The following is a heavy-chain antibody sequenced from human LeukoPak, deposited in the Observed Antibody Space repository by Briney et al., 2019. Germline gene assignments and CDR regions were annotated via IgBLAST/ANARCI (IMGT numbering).Heavy chain of an antibody. CDR2: IYYSGNT. V-gene: IGHV4-59*08. CDR3: ARGPYSYDSSGAFDI. CDR1: GGSISNYY. Sequence: SETLSLTCTVSGGSISNYYWSWIRQPPGTGLEWVGYIYYSGNTNYNPSLKSRVTISVDTSKNQFSLKLSSVTAADTAVYFCARGPYSYDSSGAFDIWGQGTMVTVSS. D-gene: IGHD3-22*01. J-gene: IGHJ3*02.